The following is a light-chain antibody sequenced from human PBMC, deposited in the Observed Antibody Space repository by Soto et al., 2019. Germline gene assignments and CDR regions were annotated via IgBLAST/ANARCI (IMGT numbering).Light chain of an antibody. CDR3: SSYAGSRIV. Sequence: QSALTQPHSASGSPGQSVTISCTGTSSDVGGYNYVSWYQQHPGKAPKLMIYEVSKRPSGVPDRFSGSKSGNTASLTVSGLQAEDEADYYCSSYAGSRIVFGGGTKLTVL. CDR2: EVS. J-gene: IGLJ3*02. CDR1: SSDVGGYNY. V-gene: IGLV2-8*01.